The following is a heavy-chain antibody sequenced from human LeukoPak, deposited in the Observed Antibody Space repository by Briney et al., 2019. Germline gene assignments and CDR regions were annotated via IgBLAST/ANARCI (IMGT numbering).Heavy chain of an antibody. J-gene: IGHJ4*02. Sequence: ASVKVSCKASGYTFTSYGISWVRQAPGQGLEWMGWISAYNGNTNYAQKLQGRVTMTTDTSTSTAYMELRSLRSDDTAVYYCSRAPNYYGSGSYPADGYWGQGTLVTVSS. CDR3: SRAPNYYGSGSYPADGY. CDR2: ISAYNGNT. CDR1: GYTFTSYG. D-gene: IGHD3-10*01. V-gene: IGHV1-18*01.